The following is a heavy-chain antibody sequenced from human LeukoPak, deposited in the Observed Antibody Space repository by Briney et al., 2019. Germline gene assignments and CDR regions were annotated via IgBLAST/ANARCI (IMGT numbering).Heavy chain of an antibody. V-gene: IGHV3-13*01. D-gene: IGHD2-15*01. CDR2: IGTAGDT. Sequence: PGGSLRLSCAASGFTFSSYDMHWVRQATGKGLKWVSAIGTAGDTYYPGSVKGRFTISRENAKNSLYLQMNSLRAGDTAVYYCARGYCSGGSCLYYFDYWGQGTLVTVSS. J-gene: IGHJ4*02. CDR1: GFTFSSYD. CDR3: ARGYCSGGSCLYYFDY.